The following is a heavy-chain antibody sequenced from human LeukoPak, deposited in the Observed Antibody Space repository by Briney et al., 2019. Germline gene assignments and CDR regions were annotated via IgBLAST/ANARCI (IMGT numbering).Heavy chain of an antibody. CDR3: AREPGIAVAGTGYYFDY. D-gene: IGHD6-19*01. CDR2: INHSGST. V-gene: IGHV4-34*01. Sequence: PSETLSLTCAVYGGSFSGYYWSWIRQPPGKGLEWIGEINHSGSTNYNPSLKRRVTISVDTSKNQFLLKLSSVTAADTAVYYCAREPGIAVAGTGYYFDYWGQGTLVTVSS. CDR1: GGSFSGYY. J-gene: IGHJ4*02.